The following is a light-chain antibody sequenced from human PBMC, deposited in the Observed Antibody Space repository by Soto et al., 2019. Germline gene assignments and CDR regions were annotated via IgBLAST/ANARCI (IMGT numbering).Light chain of an antibody. J-gene: IGKJ1*01. CDR2: WAF. V-gene: IGKV4-1*01. Sequence: DIVMTQSPDSLAVSLGERATINCKSSQSVSHSSNNKNYLAWYQQKPGQPPRLLIYWAFARESGVPDRFSGSGSGTAFTLTISGLQAEAVAVYYCQQSYTTPWTFGQGTKVEIK. CDR3: QQSYTTPWT. CDR1: QSVSHSSNNKNY.